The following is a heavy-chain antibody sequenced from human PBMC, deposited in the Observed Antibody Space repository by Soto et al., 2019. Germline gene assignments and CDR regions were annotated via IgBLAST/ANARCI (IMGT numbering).Heavy chain of an antibody. J-gene: IGHJ4*02. Sequence: GGSLRLSCAASGFTFSSYAMHWVRQAPGKGLEWVAVISYDGSNKYYADSVKGRFTISRDNSKNTLYLQMNSLRAEDTAVYYCARDPNYDILTGYYFDYWGQGTLVTVSS. V-gene: IGHV3-30-3*01. CDR3: ARDPNYDILTGYYFDY. CDR1: GFTFSSYA. D-gene: IGHD3-9*01. CDR2: ISYDGSNK.